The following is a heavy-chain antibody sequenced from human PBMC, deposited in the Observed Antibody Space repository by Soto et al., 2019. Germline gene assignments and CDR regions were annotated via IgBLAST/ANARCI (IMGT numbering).Heavy chain of an antibody. V-gene: IGHV3-30*04. Sequence: QVHLVESGGGVGQPGRSLRLSCAASGFTFSSYAMHWVLQAPGKGLEWVAVIAYDGRNKYSADALMGRFTISRDNSKNTLYLQMNSLRIEDTDVYYCARELERVFDYWGQGTLVTVSS. CDR1: GFTFSSYA. CDR3: ARELERVFDY. CDR2: IAYDGRNK. D-gene: IGHD1-1*01. J-gene: IGHJ4*02.